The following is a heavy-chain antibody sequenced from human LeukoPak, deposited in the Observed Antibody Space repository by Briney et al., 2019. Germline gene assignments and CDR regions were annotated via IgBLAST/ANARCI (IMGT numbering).Heavy chain of an antibody. CDR1: GFTFSSYG. V-gene: IGHV3-30*18. J-gene: IGHJ4*02. D-gene: IGHD6-19*01. Sequence: PGGSLRLSCAASGFTFSSYGMHWVRQAPSKGLEWVAVIAYDGSNKYYADSVKGRFTISRDNSKNTLYLQTNSLRAEDTAVYYCAKDLLRIAVAVTFDYWGQGTLVTVSS. CDR3: AKDLLRIAVAVTFDY. CDR2: IAYDGSNK.